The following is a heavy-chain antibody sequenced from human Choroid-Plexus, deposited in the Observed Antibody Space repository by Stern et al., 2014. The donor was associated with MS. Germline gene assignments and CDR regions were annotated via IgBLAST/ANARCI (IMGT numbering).Heavy chain of an antibody. V-gene: IGHV3-30*18. D-gene: IGHD2-8*01. CDR3: AKDRQYLTYFFDH. CDR1: GFTFGSCA. J-gene: IGHJ5*02. CDR2: VSYDGSNK. Sequence: QVQLVESGGGVVQPGRPLRLSCAASGFTFGSCAMPWVRQAPGKGLELVAGVSYDGSNKYYADSVKGRFTVSRDNSQNTLYMQMSSLRAEDTAVYYCAKDRQYLTYFFDHWGQGSLVTVSS.